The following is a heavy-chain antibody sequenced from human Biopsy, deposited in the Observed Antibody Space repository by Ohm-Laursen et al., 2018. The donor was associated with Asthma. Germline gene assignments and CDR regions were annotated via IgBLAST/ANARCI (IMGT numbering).Heavy chain of an antibody. V-gene: IGHV4-30-4*01. J-gene: IGHJ6*02. D-gene: IGHD4-17*01. CDR2: VFWSGST. CDR3: ARVVSYGDIYFGIDV. CDR1: GGYTGSSDHH. Sequence: TLSLTCRPSGGYTGSSDHHWAWIRQAPGKGLEWIGFVFWSGSTHYSRSLERRVSISIDTATNEFSMKLWSVTPADTAVYFCARVVSYGDIYFGIDVWGPGNTIVVS.